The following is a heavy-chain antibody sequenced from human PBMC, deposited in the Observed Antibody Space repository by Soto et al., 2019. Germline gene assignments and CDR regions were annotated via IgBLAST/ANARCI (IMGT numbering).Heavy chain of an antibody. CDR2: INAGNGNT. J-gene: IGHJ4*02. CDR3: ARVQGCGWPPYDY. D-gene: IGHD6-19*01. Sequence: QVQLVQSGAEVKKPGASVKVSCKASGYTFTSYAMHWVRQAPGQRLEWMGWINAGNGNTKYSQKFQGRVTITRDTSASTAYMEQSSLRSEDTAVYYCARVQGCGWPPYDYWGQGTLVTVSS. CDR1: GYTFTSYA. V-gene: IGHV1-3*01.